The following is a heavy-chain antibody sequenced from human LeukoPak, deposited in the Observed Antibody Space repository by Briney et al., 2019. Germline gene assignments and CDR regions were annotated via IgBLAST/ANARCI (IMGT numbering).Heavy chain of an antibody. CDR2: IYNSGNT. CDR3: AMAAGGTVGYFQH. D-gene: IGHD6-13*01. Sequence: SETLSLTCTVSGGSISRYYWSWIRQPPGKGLEWIGYIYNSGNTNYNPSLKSRVTISVDTSKNQFSLKLTSVSAADTAVYYCAMAAGGTVGYFQHWGQGTLVTVSS. J-gene: IGHJ1*01. V-gene: IGHV4-59*01. CDR1: GGSISRYY.